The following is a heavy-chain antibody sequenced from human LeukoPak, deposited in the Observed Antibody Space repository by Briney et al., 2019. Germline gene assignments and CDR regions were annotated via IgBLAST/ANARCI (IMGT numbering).Heavy chain of an antibody. CDR3: AKDGPRRGSSLDY. J-gene: IGHJ4*02. Sequence: GGSLRLSCAASGFTFSSYAMSWVRQAPGRGLEWVSAISGSGGSTYYADSVKGRITISRDNSKNTLYLQMNSLRAEDTAVYYCAKDGPRRGSSLDYWGQGTLVTVSS. CDR1: GFTFSSYA. V-gene: IGHV3-23*01. CDR2: ISGSGGST.